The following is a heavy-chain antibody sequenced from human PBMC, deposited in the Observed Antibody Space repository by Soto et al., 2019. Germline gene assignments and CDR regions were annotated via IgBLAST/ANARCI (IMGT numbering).Heavy chain of an antibody. Sequence: GGSLRLSCAASGFTFSSYAMSWVRQAPGKGLEWVSAIRPSGGSTYYADSAKGRFTISRDNSKNTLYLQMNSLRAEDTAMYYCARDIRLPTSGERYGWFDPWGQGTLVTVSS. J-gene: IGHJ5*02. CDR1: GFTFSSYA. CDR2: IRPSGGST. D-gene: IGHD2-2*01. CDR3: ARDIRLPTSGERYGWFDP. V-gene: IGHV3-23*01.